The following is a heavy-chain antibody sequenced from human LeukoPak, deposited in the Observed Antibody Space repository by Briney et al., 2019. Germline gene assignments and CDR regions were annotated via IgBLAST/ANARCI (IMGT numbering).Heavy chain of an antibody. CDR1: GFTFSGYW. J-gene: IGHJ6*03. V-gene: IGHV3-53*04. CDR3: AREFEVPAAAPDYYYYYYIDV. D-gene: IGHD2-2*01. Sequence: GGSLRLSCAASGFTFSGYWMSWVRQAPGKGLEWVSVIYSGGSTYYADSVKGRFTISRHNSKNTLYLQMNSLRAEDTAVYYCAREFEVPAAAPDYYYYYYIDVWGKGTTVTVSS. CDR2: IYSGGST.